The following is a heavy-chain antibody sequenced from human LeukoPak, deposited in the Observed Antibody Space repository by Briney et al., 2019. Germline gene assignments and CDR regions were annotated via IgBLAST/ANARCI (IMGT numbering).Heavy chain of an antibody. Sequence: GGSLRLSCAASGFTFSSYSMNWVRQAPGKGLEWVSSISSSSSYIYYADSVKGRFTISRDNAKNSLYLQMNSLRAEDTAVYYCARGSIVVVPAAGGGIDYWGQGTLVTVSS. CDR1: GFTFSSYS. CDR2: ISSSSSYI. CDR3: ARGSIVVVPAAGGGIDY. J-gene: IGHJ4*02. V-gene: IGHV3-21*01. D-gene: IGHD2-2*01.